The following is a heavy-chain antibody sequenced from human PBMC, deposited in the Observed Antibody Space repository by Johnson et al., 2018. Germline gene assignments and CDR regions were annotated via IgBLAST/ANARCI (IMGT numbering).Heavy chain of an antibody. D-gene: IGHD6-19*01. J-gene: IGHJ6*03. CDR1: GFTFSSYG. Sequence: VQLLETGGGVVQPGRSLRLSCAASGFTFSSYGMHWVRQAPGKGLEWVAVISYDGSNKYYADSVKGRVTIYRDNSKNTLYLQMNSLRAEDTAVYYCAKDSIAVAGTDRYYYMAVWGKGTTVTVSS. V-gene: IGHV3-30*18. CDR3: AKDSIAVAGTDRYYYMAV. CDR2: ISYDGSNK.